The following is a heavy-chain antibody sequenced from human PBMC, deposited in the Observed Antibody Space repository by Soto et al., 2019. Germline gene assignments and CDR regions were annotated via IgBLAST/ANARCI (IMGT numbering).Heavy chain of an antibody. CDR3: ARSPRSSPYFDY. CDR2: IYPGDHET. V-gene: IGHV5-51*01. CDR1: GYTFSNFW. J-gene: IGHJ4*02. D-gene: IGHD6-13*01. Sequence: GESLKISCQSSGYTFSNFWIGWVRQLPGKGLEWMGIIYPGDHETRYSPSFHGKVTISADRSINTAYLQWNSLEASDTAFYFCARSPRSSPYFDYWGQGARVTVSS.